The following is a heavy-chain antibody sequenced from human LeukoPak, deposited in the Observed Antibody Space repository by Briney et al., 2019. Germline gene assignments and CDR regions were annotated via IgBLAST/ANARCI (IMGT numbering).Heavy chain of an antibody. D-gene: IGHD2-15*01. Sequence: PSETLSLTCTVSGGSISSSSYCWGWIRQPPGKGLEWIGSIYYSGSTYYNPSLKSRVTISVDTSKNQFSLKLSSVTAADTAVYYCARQGIDDYYFDYWGQGTLVTVSS. V-gene: IGHV4-39*01. CDR2: IYYSGST. J-gene: IGHJ4*02. CDR3: ARQGIDDYYFDY. CDR1: GGSISSSSYC.